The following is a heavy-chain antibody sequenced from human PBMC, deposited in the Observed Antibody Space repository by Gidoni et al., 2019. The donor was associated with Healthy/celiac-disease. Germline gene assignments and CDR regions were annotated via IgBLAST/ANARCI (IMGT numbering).Heavy chain of an antibody. CDR3: ARGVVVVVTATTWFDP. V-gene: IGHV4-38-2*02. D-gene: IGHD2-15*01. J-gene: IGHJ5*02. CDR1: GYSISSGYY. Sequence: QVQLQESGPGLVKPSETLSLTCTVSGYSISSGYYWGWIRPPPGKGLEWIGSIYHSGSTYYNPSLKSRVPISVDTSKNQISLKLTSVTAADTAVYYCARGVVVVVTATTWFDPWGQGTLVTVSS. CDR2: IYHSGST.